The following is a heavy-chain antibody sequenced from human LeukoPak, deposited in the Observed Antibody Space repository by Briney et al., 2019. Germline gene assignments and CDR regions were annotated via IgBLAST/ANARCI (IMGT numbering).Heavy chain of an antibody. V-gene: IGHV4-61*02. CDR1: GGSISSGRYY. J-gene: IGHJ4*02. D-gene: IGHD1-26*01. Sequence: SQTLSLTCTVSGGSISSGRYYWSWIRQPAGKGLEWIGRVSTTGSTNYNPSLKSRVTISLDTSKNQFSLKLTSVTAADTAVYYCARAGDSWELAWYYFDYWGQGTLVTVSS. CDR3: ARAGDSWELAWYYFDY. CDR2: VSTTGST.